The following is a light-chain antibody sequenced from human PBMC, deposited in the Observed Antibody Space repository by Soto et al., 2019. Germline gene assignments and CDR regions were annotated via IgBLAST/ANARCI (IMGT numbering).Light chain of an antibody. Sequence: EIVLTQSPATLSLSPGERATLSCMASQNVANYLDWYQQKPGQAPRLLIYESSNRATGIAARFSGSGSGTDFTLTISSLEPEDFAVYFCQQYGSSPITFGQGTRLEIK. CDR1: QNVANY. CDR3: QQYGSSPIT. CDR2: ESS. J-gene: IGKJ5*01. V-gene: IGKV3-11*01.